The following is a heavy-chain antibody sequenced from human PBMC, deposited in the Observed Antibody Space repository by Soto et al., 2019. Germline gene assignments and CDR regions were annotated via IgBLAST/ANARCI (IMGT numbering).Heavy chain of an antibody. V-gene: IGHV3-9*01. CDR2: ITWNSGSI. Sequence: EVQLVESGGGLVQPSRSLRLSCAASGFTFDDYAMHWVRQAPGKGLEWVSGITWNSGSIGYADSVKGRFTISRDNAKNSLYLQMNSLRAEDTALYYCAKVTSSGSIYWYFDLWGRGTLVTVSS. J-gene: IGHJ2*01. CDR1: GFTFDDYA. D-gene: IGHD3-22*01. CDR3: AKVTSSGSIYWYFDL.